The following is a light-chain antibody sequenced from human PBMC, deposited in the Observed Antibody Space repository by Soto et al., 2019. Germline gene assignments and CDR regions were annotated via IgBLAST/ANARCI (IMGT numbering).Light chain of an antibody. J-gene: IGKJ2*01. CDR3: LQRPRCPHT. CDR1: NDVSVS. V-gene: IGKV3-11*01. CDR2: DAS. Sequence: IVLTQPPAPLSVCAGERAALSCRASNDVSVSLVWYRQRPGQSPRLLIHDASNRATGISARFSGSGSGTDFTLNIGRVEPEESALYYWLQRPRCPHTFGQGTKVDIK.